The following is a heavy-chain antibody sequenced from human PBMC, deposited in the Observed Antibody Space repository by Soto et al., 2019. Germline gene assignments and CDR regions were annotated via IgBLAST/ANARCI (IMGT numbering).Heavy chain of an antibody. V-gene: IGHV3-23*01. CDR1: GFTFSNYA. CDR3: AKALSGGTYSGAILPFDY. J-gene: IGHJ4*02. D-gene: IGHD1-26*01. CDR2: ISVSGDTT. Sequence: GGSLRLSCAVSGFTFSNYAMSWVRQAPGKGLEWVSGISVSGDTTHYADSVKGRFTISRDSFKNMLYLQMNSLKAEDTAVYYCAKALSGGTYSGAILPFDYWGQGTLVTVSS.